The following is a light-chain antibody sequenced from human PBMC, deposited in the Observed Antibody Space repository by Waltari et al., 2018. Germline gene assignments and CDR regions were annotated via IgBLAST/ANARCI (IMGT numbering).Light chain of an antibody. CDR1: QNVNSN. Sequence: EIIMTQSPATLSLSPGERATLSCRASQNVNSNLAWYQQKPGQATRLLIYGASIRATGIPARFSGSWSGTHFTLTINSLHSEDSAVYFCQQHNDWPPWTFGQGTKVELK. CDR2: GAS. CDR3: QQHNDWPPWT. V-gene: IGKV3-15*01. J-gene: IGKJ1*01.